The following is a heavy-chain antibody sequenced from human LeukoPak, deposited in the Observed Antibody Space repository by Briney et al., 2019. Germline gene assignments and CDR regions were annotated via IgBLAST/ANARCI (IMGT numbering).Heavy chain of an antibody. CDR3: ASLYCSGGSCYLGFDY. Sequence: ASVKVSCKASGYTFTSYGISWVRQAPGQGLEWMGWISAYNGNTNYAQKLQGRVTMTTDTSTSTAYMELRNLRSDDTAVYYCASLYCSGGSCYLGFDYWGQGTLVTVSS. CDR2: ISAYNGNT. D-gene: IGHD2-15*01. V-gene: IGHV1-18*01. J-gene: IGHJ4*02. CDR1: GYTFTSYG.